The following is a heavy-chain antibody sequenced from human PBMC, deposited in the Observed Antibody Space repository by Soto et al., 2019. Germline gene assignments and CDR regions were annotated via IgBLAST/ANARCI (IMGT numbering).Heavy chain of an antibody. V-gene: IGHV3-11*01. Sequence: GGSLRLSCAASGFTFSDYYMNWIRQAPGKGLEWVSYISDSGSSIFYADSVKGRFTISRDSARKSLYLHMSSLRVEDTAVYYCARDTPLIHRGFFAAWGQGTPVTVX. CDR1: GFTFSDYY. D-gene: IGHD2-21*01. J-gene: IGHJ5*02. CDR3: ARDTPLIHRGFFAA. CDR2: ISDSGSSI.